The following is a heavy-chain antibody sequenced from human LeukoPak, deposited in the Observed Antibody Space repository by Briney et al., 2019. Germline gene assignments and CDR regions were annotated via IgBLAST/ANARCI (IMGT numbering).Heavy chain of an antibody. V-gene: IGHV4-39*07. CDR1: GFTFSRNSM. CDR3: ARRLYSSGWYNWFDP. J-gene: IGHJ5*02. D-gene: IGHD6-19*01. CDR2: IYYSGST. Sequence: GSLRLSCAASGFTFSRNSMNWVRQPPGKGLEWIGSIYYSGSTYYNPSLKSRVTISVDTSKNQFSLKLSSVTAADTAVYYCARRLYSSGWYNWFDPWGQGTLVTVSS.